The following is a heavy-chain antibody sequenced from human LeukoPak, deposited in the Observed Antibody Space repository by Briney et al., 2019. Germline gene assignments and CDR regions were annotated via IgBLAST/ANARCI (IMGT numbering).Heavy chain of an antibody. CDR2: IKQDGSEK. D-gene: IGHD5-24*01. Sequence: PGGSLRLSCAASGFTFSSYWMSWVRQAPGKGLEWVANIKQDGSEKYYVDSVKGRFTISRDNAKNSLYLQMNSLRAEDTAVYYCAREGRDGYNFWNSGLDYWGQGTLVTVSS. J-gene: IGHJ4*02. CDR1: GFTFSSYW. V-gene: IGHV3-7*01. CDR3: AREGRDGYNFWNSGLDY.